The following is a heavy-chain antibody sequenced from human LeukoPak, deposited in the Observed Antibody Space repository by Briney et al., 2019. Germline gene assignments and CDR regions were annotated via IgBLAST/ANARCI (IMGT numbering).Heavy chain of an antibody. CDR1: LYTFTSYG. D-gene: IGHD3-9*01. CDR2: ISGYNGHT. CDR3: ARDGHDILSGYYMGAFDI. Sequence: ASVKVSCKASLYTFTSYGISWVRQAPGHGLEWTGWISGYNGHTNYAQRLQGRVTMTTDTSTSTAYMELRSLRSDDTALYYCARDGHDILSGYYMGAFDIWGQGTMVTVSS. V-gene: IGHV1-18*01. J-gene: IGHJ3*02.